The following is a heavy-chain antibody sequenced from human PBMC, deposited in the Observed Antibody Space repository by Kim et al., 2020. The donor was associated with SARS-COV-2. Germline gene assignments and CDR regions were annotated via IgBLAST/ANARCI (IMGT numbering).Heavy chain of an antibody. D-gene: IGHD2-21*02. CDR3: ARDTVAAYCGGDCYWGAFDI. V-gene: IGHV4-59*01. CDR1: GGSISSYY. CDR2: IYYSGST. J-gene: IGHJ3*02. Sequence: SETLSLTCTVSGGSISSYYWSWIRQPPGKGLEWIGYIYYSGSTNYNPSLKSRVTISVDTSKNQFSLKLSSVTAADTAVYYCARDTVAAYCGGDCYWGAFDIWGQGTMVTVSS.